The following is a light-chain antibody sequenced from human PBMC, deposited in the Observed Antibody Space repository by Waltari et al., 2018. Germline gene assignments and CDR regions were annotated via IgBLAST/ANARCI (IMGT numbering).Light chain of an antibody. V-gene: IGKV1-5*01. CDR2: KAS. J-gene: IGKJ4*01. CDR1: QSVDRW. Sequence: DIQMTQSPSSLSASVGDKVTITFQASQSVDRWVVWYQQKSGKAPKPLIYKASNLESGVPSRFSGSESGTDFTLTISSLQPEDVATYYCQQYKAVPFTFGGGTKVEIE. CDR3: QQYKAVPFT.